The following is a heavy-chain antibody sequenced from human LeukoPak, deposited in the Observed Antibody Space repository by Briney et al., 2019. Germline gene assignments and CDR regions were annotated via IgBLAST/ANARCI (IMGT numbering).Heavy chain of an antibody. V-gene: IGHV1-8*01. D-gene: IGHD1-7*01. CDR3: ARDVGTTPHYYYYGMDV. CDR1: GYTFTIYD. Sequence: ASVKVSCKASGYTFTIYDINWVRQATGQGLEWMGWMNPNSGNTGYAQKFQGRVTMTRNTSISTAYMELSSLRSEDTAVYYCARDVGTTPHYYYYGMDVWGQGTTVTVS. J-gene: IGHJ6*02. CDR2: MNPNSGNT.